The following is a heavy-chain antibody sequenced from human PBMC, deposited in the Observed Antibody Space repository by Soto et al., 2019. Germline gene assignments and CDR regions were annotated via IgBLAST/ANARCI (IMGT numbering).Heavy chain of an antibody. CDR3: ARNRHPLRYRNTWYFDY. J-gene: IGHJ4*02. CDR1: GGSIGSSSYY. Sequence: QLQLQESGPGLVKPSETLSLTCSVSGGSIGSSSYYWGWIRQPPGKGLEWIGTTSYSGTTYHNPSLKSRVTRSVDTSKTHFTLNRSSVTAADTAVYFCARNRHPLRYRNTWYFDYWGPGSLVTVSS. V-gene: IGHV4-39*02. CDR2: TSYSGTT. D-gene: IGHD3-16*02.